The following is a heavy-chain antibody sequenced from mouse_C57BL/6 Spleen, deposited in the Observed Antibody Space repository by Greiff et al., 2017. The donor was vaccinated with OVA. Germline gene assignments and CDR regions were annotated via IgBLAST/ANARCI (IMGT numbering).Heavy chain of an antibody. J-gene: IGHJ2*01. CDR2: IRLKSDNYAT. Sequence: DVQLQESGGGLVQPGGSMKLSCVASGFTFSNYWMNWVRQSPEQGLEWVAQIRLKSDNYATHYAESVKGRFTISRDDSKSSVYLQMNNLRAEDTGIYYCTVTTVADYWGQGTTLTVSS. D-gene: IGHD1-1*01. CDR3: TVTTVADY. CDR1: GFTFSNYW. V-gene: IGHV6-3*01.